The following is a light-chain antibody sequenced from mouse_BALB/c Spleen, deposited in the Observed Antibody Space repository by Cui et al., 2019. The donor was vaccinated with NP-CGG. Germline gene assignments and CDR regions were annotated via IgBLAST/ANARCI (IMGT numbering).Light chain of an antibody. J-gene: IGLJ1*01. CDR3: ALWYSNHWV. Sequence: VTEVSALTTSPGETVTLTCRSSTGAVTTSNYANWVQEKPDHLFTGLIGGTNNRVPGVPARFSGSLIGDKAALTITGAQTEDEATYFCALWYSNHWVFGGGTKLTVI. CDR1: TGAVTTSNY. V-gene: IGLV1*01. CDR2: GTN.